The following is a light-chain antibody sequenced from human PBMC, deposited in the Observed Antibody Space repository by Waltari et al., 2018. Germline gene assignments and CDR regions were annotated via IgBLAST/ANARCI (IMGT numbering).Light chain of an antibody. CDR1: LGISTY. J-gene: IGKJ4*01. CDR2: SAS. Sequence: DIQMTQSPSSLSASVGDSVTITCRASLGISTYLAWYQQKPGKAPRLLFHSASALQSGVPSRFSGSGSGTDFTLTISSLQPEDVGTYYCQKYNSALSLSFGGGTKVEIK. V-gene: IGKV1-27*01. CDR3: QKYNSALSLS.